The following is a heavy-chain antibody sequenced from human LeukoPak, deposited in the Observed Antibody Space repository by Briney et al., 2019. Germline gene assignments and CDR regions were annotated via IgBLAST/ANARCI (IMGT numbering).Heavy chain of an antibody. Sequence: PGGSLRLSCAASGFTFSSYSMNWVRQAPGKGLEWVSSISSSSSYIYYADSVKGRFTISRDNAKNSLYLQMNSLRAEDTAVYYCAGRFLEWLLPDYWGQGTLVTVSS. CDR1: GFTFSSYS. J-gene: IGHJ4*02. CDR3: AGRFLEWLLPDY. D-gene: IGHD3-3*01. CDR2: ISSSSSYI. V-gene: IGHV3-21*01.